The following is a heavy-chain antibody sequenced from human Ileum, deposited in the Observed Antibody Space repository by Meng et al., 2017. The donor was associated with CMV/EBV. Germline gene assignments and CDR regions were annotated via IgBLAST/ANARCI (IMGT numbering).Heavy chain of an antibody. CDR3: ARESELLRFDH. CDR2: TAYRSKWDY. CDR1: WYSVSTNNVA. V-gene: IGHV6-1*01. D-gene: IGHD6-6*01. J-gene: IGHJ4*02. Sequence: QYSLPVLVNTSQTPSLSCDIAWYSVSTNNVACNWIRPSPLRGLEWLGRTAYRSKWDYEYSVSGESRITISPDTSKNQCSLHLRFVTPEDTAIYYCARESELLRFDHWGQGTLVTVSS.